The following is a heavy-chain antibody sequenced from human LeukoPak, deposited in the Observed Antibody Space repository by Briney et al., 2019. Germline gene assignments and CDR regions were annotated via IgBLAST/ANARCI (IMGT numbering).Heavy chain of an antibody. V-gene: IGHV3-74*01. CDR2: INSDGSTT. CDR3: ARERDSGSDRDDY. J-gene: IGHJ4*02. D-gene: IGHD1-26*01. Sequence: SGGSLRLSCAASGFTFSSHWIHWVRQAPGKGLVWVSRINSDGSTTTYADSVKGRFTISRDNANNTLYLQMSSLRAEDTAVYYCARERDSGSDRDDYWGQGTLVTVSS. CDR1: GFTFSSHW.